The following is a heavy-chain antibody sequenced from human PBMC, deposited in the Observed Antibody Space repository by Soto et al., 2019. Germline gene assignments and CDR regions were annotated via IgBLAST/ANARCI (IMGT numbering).Heavy chain of an antibody. Sequence: QVQLQESGPGLVKPSQTLSLTCTVSGGSISSGGYYWSWIRQHPGKGLEWIGYIYYSGSTYYNPSLKSXVTXSXDTSKNQFSLKLSSVTAADTAVYYCARDYGDYAYDYWGQGTLVTVSS. J-gene: IGHJ4*02. CDR1: GGSISSGGYY. V-gene: IGHV4-31*03. CDR2: IYYSGST. CDR3: ARDYGDYAYDY. D-gene: IGHD4-17*01.